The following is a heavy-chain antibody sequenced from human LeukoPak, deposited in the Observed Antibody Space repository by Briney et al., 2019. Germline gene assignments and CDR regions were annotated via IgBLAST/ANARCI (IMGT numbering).Heavy chain of an antibody. J-gene: IGHJ5*02. D-gene: IGHD3-10*01. CDR1: GGSISSYS. V-gene: IGHV4-4*07. CDR2: IYTSGST. Sequence: PSETLSLTCTVSGGSISSYSWSWIRQPAGKGLEWIGRIYTSGSTTYNPSLKSRVTMSVDTSKNQFSLKLSSVTAADTAIYYCAREDGSGNWFDPWGQGTLVTVSS. CDR3: AREDGSGNWFDP.